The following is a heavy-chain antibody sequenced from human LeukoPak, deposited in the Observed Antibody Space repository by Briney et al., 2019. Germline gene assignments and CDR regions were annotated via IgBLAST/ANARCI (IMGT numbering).Heavy chain of an antibody. D-gene: IGHD5-24*01. CDR1: GYTFTNYG. CDR2: ISGYQGST. CDR3: ARSDLGTITAEPFNY. J-gene: IGHJ4*02. Sequence: VASVKVSCKASGYTFTNYGITWVRQAPGQELEWMGWISGYQGSTKYAQNFQGRVTMTIDTSTSTAYMDLRSLRSDDTAIYFCARSDLGTITAEPFNYWGQGTLVAVSS. V-gene: IGHV1-18*01.